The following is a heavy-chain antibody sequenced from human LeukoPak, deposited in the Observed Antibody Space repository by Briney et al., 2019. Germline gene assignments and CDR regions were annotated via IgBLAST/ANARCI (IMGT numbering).Heavy chain of an antibody. CDR3: ARDYGGPFDY. CDR2: ISYDGGNK. V-gene: IGHV3-30-3*01. D-gene: IGHD4-23*01. CDR1: GFTFSSYA. Sequence: GRSLRLSCAASGFTFSSYAMHWVRQAPGKGLEWVAVISYDGGNKYYADSVKGRFTISRDNAKNSLYLQMNSLRAEDTAVYYCARDYGGPFDYWGQGTLVTVSS. J-gene: IGHJ4*02.